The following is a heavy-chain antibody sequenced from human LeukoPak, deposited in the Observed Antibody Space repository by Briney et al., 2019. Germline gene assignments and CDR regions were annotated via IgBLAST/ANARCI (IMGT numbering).Heavy chain of an antibody. D-gene: IGHD3-22*01. CDR1: GGSISSGGYY. CDR2: MYYTGNT. CDR3: ASAFSGYGLPGY. Sequence: SQTLSLTCTVSGGSISSGGYYWSWIRQHPRKGLEWIGYMYYTGNTYYNPSLKSRVTISVDTSKNQFSLKLTSVTAADTAVYYCASAFSGYGLPGYWGQGTLVTVSS. J-gene: IGHJ4*02. V-gene: IGHV4-31*03.